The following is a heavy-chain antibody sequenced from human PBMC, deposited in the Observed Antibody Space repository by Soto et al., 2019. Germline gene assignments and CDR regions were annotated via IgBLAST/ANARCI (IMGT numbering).Heavy chain of an antibody. D-gene: IGHD6-19*01. J-gene: IGHJ4*02. CDR3: VRGGWYPDY. CDR2: IDPDGSEK. Sequence: GGSLRLSCGSSGFPFSTSWMSWVRQAPGRGLEWVGNIDPDGSEKNYVDSVRGRFTFSRDNPKNLLYLQMNSLRAEDTAVYYCVRGGWYPDYWGQGTLVTVSS. V-gene: IGHV3-7*01. CDR1: GFPFSTSW.